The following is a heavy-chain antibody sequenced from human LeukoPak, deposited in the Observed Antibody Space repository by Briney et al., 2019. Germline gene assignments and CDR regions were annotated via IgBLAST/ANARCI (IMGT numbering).Heavy chain of an antibody. D-gene: IGHD2-2*01. CDR2: IYYSGST. Sequence: SETLSLTCTVSGASISSGAYYWTWIRQHPGKGLEWIGYIYYSGSTYYNPSLKSRVTISVDTSKNQFSLKLSSVTAADTAVYYCARALTEYLYFDYWGQGTLVTVSS. CDR1: GASISSGAYY. V-gene: IGHV4-31*03. J-gene: IGHJ4*02. CDR3: ARALTEYLYFDY.